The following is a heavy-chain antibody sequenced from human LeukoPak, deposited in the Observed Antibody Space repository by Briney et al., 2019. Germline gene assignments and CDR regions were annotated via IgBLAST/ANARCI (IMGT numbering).Heavy chain of an antibody. V-gene: IGHV4-34*01. CDR2: INHSGST. Sequence: PSETLSLTCAVYGGSFSGYYWSWIRQPPGKGLEWIGEINHSGSTNYNPSLQSRVTISVDTSKNQFSLKLSSVTAADTAVYYCARHYGSGSYYPSYWGQGTLVTVSS. J-gene: IGHJ4*02. D-gene: IGHD1-26*01. CDR3: ARHYGSGSYYPSY. CDR1: GGSFSGYY.